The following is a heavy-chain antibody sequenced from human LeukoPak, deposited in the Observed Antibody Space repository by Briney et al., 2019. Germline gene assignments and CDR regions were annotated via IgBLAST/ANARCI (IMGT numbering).Heavy chain of an antibody. V-gene: IGHV4-4*09. J-gene: IGHJ3*02. D-gene: IGHD3-22*01. CDR1: GGSISSYY. CDR3: ARNNYYDSSGYLFDI. CDR2: IYTSGST. Sequence: PSETLSLTCTVSGGSISSYYWSWIRQPPGKGLEWIGYIYTSGSTNYNPSLKSRVTISVDTSKNQFSLKLGSVTAADTAVYYCARNNYYDSSGYLFDIWGQGAMVTVSS.